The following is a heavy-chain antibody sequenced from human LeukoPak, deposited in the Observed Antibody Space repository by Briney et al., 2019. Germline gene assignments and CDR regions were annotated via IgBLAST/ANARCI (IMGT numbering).Heavy chain of an antibody. CDR2: ITPNSGGT. CDR1: GYTFAAYY. V-gene: IGHV1-2*02. Sequence: ASVKVSCKTFGYTFAAYYIHWVRQAPGQGLEWMGWITPNSGGTNYAQKFQGRVTMTRDTSISTAYMELSILRSDDTTVYYCARATEFDYWGQGTLVTVSS. CDR3: ARATEFDY. J-gene: IGHJ4*02.